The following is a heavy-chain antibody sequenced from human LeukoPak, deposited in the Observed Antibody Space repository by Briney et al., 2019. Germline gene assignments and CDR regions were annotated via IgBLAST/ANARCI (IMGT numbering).Heavy chain of an antibody. D-gene: IGHD2-15*01. CDR3: AREMHIVVVVAAGYIDS. V-gene: IGHV4-4*07. CDR2: IYTSGST. J-gene: IGHJ5*01. Sequence: SETLSLTCTDSGGAISSSFRSWIRQPAGKGLEWIGRIYTSGSTNYNPSLKSRVTMSVDTSKNQFCLQLSYLTAADTAVYYRAREMHIVVVVAAGYIDSWGPGTLVTVSS. CDR1: GGAISSSF.